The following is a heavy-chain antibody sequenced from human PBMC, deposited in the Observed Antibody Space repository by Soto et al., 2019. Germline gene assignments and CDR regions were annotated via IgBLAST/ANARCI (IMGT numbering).Heavy chain of an antibody. CDR1: GFTFSLYG. Sequence: QVQLVESGGGVVQPGRSLRLSCAASGFTFSLYGMHWVRQAPGKGLEWVAVIWYDGSNKFYADSVKGRFTISRDNSKNTLYLQMNSLRDEDTAVYYCARGLRRISFYGMDVWGQGTTVIVSS. D-gene: IGHD3-16*01. V-gene: IGHV3-33*01. J-gene: IGHJ6*02. CDR2: IWYDGSNK. CDR3: ARGLRRISFYGMDV.